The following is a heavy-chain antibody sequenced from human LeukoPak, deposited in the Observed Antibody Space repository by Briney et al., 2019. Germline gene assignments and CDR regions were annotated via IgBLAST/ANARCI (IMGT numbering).Heavy chain of an antibody. CDR2: IYHSGST. D-gene: IGHD6-13*01. V-gene: IGHV4-30-2*05. CDR3: ARLLRYRTAMAWAIYFDY. CDR1: GDSISSGGYS. J-gene: IGHJ4*02. Sequence: SETLSLTCAVSGDSISSGGYSWSWIRQPPGKGLEWIGYIYHSGSTYYNPSLKSRVTISVDTSKNQFSLKLSSVTAADTAVYYCARLLRYRTAMAWAIYFDYWGQGTLVTVSS.